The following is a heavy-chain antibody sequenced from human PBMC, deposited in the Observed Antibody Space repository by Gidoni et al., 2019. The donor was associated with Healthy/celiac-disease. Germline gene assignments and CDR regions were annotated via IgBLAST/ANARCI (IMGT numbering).Heavy chain of an antibody. CDR2: IYYSGST. CDR3: ARESDLWFGEFQASR. J-gene: IGHJ4*02. D-gene: IGHD3-10*01. V-gene: IGHV4-31*03. CDR1: GGSISRGGYY. Sequence: QVQLQESGPGLVKPSQTLSLTCTVSGGSISRGGYYWSWIRQPPGKGLEWIGYIYYSGSTYYNPSLKSRVTISVDTSKNQFSLKLSSVTAADTAVYYCARESDLWFGEFQASRWGQGTLVTVSS.